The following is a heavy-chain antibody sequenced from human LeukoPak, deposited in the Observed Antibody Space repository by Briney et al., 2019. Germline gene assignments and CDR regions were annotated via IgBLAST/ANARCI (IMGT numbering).Heavy chain of an antibody. V-gene: IGHV3-23*01. CDR3: AKGPRSGYYLNWFDP. CDR1: GFTFTSYA. CDR2: ISGSGGST. Sequence: GGSLRLSCAASGFTFTSYAMSWVRQAPGKGLEGVSAISGSGGSTYYADSVKGRFTISRDNSKNTLYLQMNSLRAEDTAVYYCAKGPRSGYYLNWFDPWGQGTLVTVSS. J-gene: IGHJ5*02. D-gene: IGHD3-22*01.